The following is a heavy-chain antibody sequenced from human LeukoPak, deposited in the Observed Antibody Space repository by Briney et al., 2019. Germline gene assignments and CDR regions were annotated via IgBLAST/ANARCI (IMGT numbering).Heavy chain of an antibody. Sequence: GASLRLSCAASGFTFSSYAMSWVRQAPGKGLEWVSAISGSGGSTYYADSVKSRFTISRDNSKNTVYLQMNSLRDEDTAVYYCAKVSSGWVGYLGQGTLVTVSS. CDR3: AKVSSGWVGY. CDR1: GFTFSSYA. CDR2: ISGSGGST. V-gene: IGHV3-23*01. D-gene: IGHD6-19*01. J-gene: IGHJ4*02.